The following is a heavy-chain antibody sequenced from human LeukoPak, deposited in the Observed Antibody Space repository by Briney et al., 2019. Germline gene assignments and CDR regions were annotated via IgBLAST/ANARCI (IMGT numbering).Heavy chain of an antibody. J-gene: IGHJ4*02. CDR1: GFTFSSYW. Sequence: GGSLRLSCAASGFTFSSYWMSWVRQAPGKGLEWVANIKQDGSEKYYVDSVKGRFTISRDNAKNSLYLQMNSLRAEDTAVYHCARAGPGRLFDYWGQGTLVTVSS. V-gene: IGHV3-7*01. CDR3: ARAGPGRLFDY. D-gene: IGHD1-1*01. CDR2: IKQDGSEK.